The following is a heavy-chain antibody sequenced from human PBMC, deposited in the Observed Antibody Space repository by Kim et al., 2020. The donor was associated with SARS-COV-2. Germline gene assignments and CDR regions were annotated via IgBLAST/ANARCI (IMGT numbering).Heavy chain of an antibody. CDR3: TTGGGGGIDY. V-gene: IGHV3-7*01. D-gene: IGHD3-16*01. J-gene: IGHJ4*02. CDR1: GFRFSAHW. CDR2: ISNGGTEK. Sequence: GGSRRLSCAVSGFRFSAHWMGWVRQVPEKGLEWVAVISNGGTEKHHADSVKGRFSVSIDDAHNSLYLEMNNLGPEDTAVYYCTTGGGGGIDYWVQGNLV.